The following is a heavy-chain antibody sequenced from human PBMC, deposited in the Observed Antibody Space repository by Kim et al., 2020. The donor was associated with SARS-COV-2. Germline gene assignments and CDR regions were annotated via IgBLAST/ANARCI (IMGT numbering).Heavy chain of an antibody. CDR1: GFTFSNAW. CDR3: TTDRHDYTWTPYGMDV. J-gene: IGHJ6*02. CDR2: VKSKTDGGTT. Sequence: GWSLRLSCAASGFTFSNAWMNWVRQAPGKGLEWVGRVKSKTDGGTTDYAAPVKGRFTISRDDSKNTLYLQMNSLKTEDTAVYYCTTDRHDYTWTPYGMDVWGQGTTVIVSS. D-gene: IGHD3-16*01. V-gene: IGHV3-15*01.